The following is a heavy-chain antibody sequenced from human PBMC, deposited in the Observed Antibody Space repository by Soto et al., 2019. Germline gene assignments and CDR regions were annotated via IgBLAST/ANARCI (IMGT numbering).Heavy chain of an antibody. CDR2: INAGNGNT. Sequence: GASVKVSCKASGYTFTSYAMHWVRQAPGQRLEWMGWINAGNGNTKYSQKFQGRVTITRDTSASTAYMELSSLRSEDTAVYYCARNVPAAQMHWFDAWGQGTLVTVSS. J-gene: IGHJ5*02. D-gene: IGHD2-2*01. CDR1: GYTFTSYA. CDR3: ARNVPAAQMHWFDA. V-gene: IGHV1-3*01.